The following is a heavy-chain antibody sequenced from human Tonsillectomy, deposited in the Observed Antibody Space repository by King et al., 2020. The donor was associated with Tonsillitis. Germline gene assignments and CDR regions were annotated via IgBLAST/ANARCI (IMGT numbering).Heavy chain of an antibody. CDR2: ISGSGGST. CDR3: AKVPVTKLLWFGERWFDP. CDR1: GFTFSSYA. J-gene: IGHJ5*02. Sequence: VQLVESGGGLVQPGGSLRLSCAASGFTFSSYAMSWVRQAPGKGLEWVSAISGSGGSTYCADSVKGRFTISRDNSKNTLYLRVNSLRAEDTAVYYCAKVPVTKLLWFGERWFDPWGQGTLVTVSS. V-gene: IGHV3-23*04. D-gene: IGHD3-10*01.